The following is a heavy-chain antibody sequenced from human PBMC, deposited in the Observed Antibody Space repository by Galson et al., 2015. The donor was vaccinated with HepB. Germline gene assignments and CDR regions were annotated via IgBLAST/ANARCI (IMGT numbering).Heavy chain of an antibody. J-gene: IGHJ6*02. D-gene: IGHD3-22*01. Sequence: SVKVSCKASGYTFSGYYIHWVRQAPGQGLEWMGWIHPNSGGTTYAQNFQGRVTMTRDTSISTAYMKLSRLRSDDTAVYYCVRDRNFYDSSVLKPYYYYYTMDVWGQGTTVTVSS. V-gene: IGHV1-2*02. CDR2: IHPNSGGT. CDR3: VRDRNFYDSSVLKPYYYYYTMDV. CDR1: GYTFSGYY.